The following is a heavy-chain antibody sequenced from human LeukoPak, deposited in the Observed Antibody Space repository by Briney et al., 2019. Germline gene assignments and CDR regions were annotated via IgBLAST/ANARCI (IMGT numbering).Heavy chain of an antibody. CDR2: ISGSGAGK. D-gene: IGHD4-17*01. CDR3: AKAAYGDYAGAFDI. J-gene: IGHJ3*02. CDR1: GFTFSSYE. Sequence: GGSLRLSCAASGFTFSSYEMNWVRQAPGKGLEWVSSISGSGAGKFYAAPVKGRFTTSRDNSKNTLYVQMNSLRAEDTAVYYCAKAAYGDYAGAFDIWGQGTMVIVSS. V-gene: IGHV3-23*01.